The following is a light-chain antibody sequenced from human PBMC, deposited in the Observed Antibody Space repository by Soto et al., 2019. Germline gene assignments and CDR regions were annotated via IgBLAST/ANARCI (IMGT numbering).Light chain of an antibody. V-gene: IGLV4-69*01. CDR2: LNSDGSH. CDR1: SGHSSYA. J-gene: IGLJ1*01. Sequence: QSVLTQSPSASASLGASVKLTCTLSSGHSSYAIAWHQQQPEKGPRYLMKLNSDGSHSKGDGIPDRFSSSSSGAERYLTISSLQSEDEADYYCQTWGTGIQVFGTGTKLTVL. CDR3: QTWGTGIQV.